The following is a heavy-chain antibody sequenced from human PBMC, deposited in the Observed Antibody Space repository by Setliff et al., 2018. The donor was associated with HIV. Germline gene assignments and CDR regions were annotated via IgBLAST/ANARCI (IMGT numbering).Heavy chain of an antibody. D-gene: IGHD6-19*01. CDR1: GYTFSNYG. Sequence: ASVKASCKASGYTFSNYGISWVRQAPGQGLEWMGWISAHTGHTNFARSFQGRVSMTIDASTTMAYMELRNLKSDDTAVYYCARLGSGWSDSYYYAMDVWGRGTTVTVSS. CDR2: ISAHTGHT. J-gene: IGHJ6*02. CDR3: ARLGSGWSDSYYYAMDV. V-gene: IGHV1-18*01.